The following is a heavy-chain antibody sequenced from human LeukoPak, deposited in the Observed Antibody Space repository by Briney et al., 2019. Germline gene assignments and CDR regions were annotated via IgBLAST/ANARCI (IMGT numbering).Heavy chain of an antibody. V-gene: IGHV3-23*01. CDR3: AKVLGTAH. J-gene: IGHJ4*02. D-gene: IGHD6-13*01. Sequence: GGSLRLSCAASGFTFTNYAISWVRQAPGKGLECVSTISGRGPNTYYADSVKGRFTISRDNSNNTLFLQMNSLRGEDTAVYYCAKVLGTAHWGQGTPVTVSS. CDR2: ISGRGPNT. CDR1: GFTFTNYA.